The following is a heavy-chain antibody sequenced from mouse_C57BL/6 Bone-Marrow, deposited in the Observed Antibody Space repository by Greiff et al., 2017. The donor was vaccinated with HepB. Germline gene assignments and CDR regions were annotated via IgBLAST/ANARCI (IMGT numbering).Heavy chain of an antibody. J-gene: IGHJ2*01. CDR1: GYAFTNYL. CDR3: ARDDSFDY. V-gene: IGHV1-54*01. CDR2: INPGSGGT. Sequence: QVQLQQSGAELVRPGTSVKVSCKASGYAFTNYLIEWVKQRPGQGLEWIGEINPGSGGTNYNEKFKGKATLTADKSSSTAYMQLSSLTSEDSAVYYCARDDSFDYWGQGTTLTVSS.